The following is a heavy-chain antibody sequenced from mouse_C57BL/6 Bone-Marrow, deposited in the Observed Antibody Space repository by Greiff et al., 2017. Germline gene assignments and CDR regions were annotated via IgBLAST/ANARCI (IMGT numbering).Heavy chain of an antibody. CDR2: IHPNIGST. CDR3: ARRGHLDY. J-gene: IGHJ2*01. CDR1: GYTFTSYW. Sequence: QVQLQQPGAELVKPGASVKLSCKASGYTFTSYWMHWVKQRPGQGLEWIGMIHPNIGSTTYNEKFKSKATLTVDKSSSTAYMQRSRLTSEDSAVYYCARRGHLDYWGQGTTLTVSS. V-gene: IGHV1-64*01.